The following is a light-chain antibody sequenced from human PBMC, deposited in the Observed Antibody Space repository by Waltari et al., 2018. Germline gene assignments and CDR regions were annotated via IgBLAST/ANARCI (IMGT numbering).Light chain of an antibody. J-gene: IGKJ4*01. V-gene: IGKV3-11*01. CDR3: QHRSNWPLS. CDR2: DAS. CDR1: QRVRSY. Sequence: EIVLTQSPATLSLSPGERATLSCRASQRVRSYLAWYQQKPGQAPRLLIYDASNRATGIPARFSGGGSGTDFTLTISGLEPEDFAVYYCQHRSNWPLSFGGGTKVEIK.